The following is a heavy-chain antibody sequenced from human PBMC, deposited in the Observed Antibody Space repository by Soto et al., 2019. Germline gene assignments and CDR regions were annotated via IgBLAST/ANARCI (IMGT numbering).Heavy chain of an antibody. CDR1: GFTFSSYS. J-gene: IGHJ6*03. V-gene: IGHV3-21*01. CDR2: ISSSSSYI. CDR3: ARGREEQQLHGNYYYYYMDV. Sequence: GGSLRLSCAASGFTFSSYSMNWVRQAPGKGLEWVSSISSSSSYIYYADSVKGRFTISRDNAKNSLYLQMNSLRAEDTAVYYCARGREEQQLHGNYYYYYMDVWGKGTTVTVSS. D-gene: IGHD6-13*01.